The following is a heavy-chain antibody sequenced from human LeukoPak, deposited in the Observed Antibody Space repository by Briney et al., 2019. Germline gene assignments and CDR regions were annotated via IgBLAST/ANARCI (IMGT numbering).Heavy chain of an antibody. Sequence: SETLSLTCTVSGGSISSSSYYWGWIRQPPGTGLEWIGSIYYSGSTYYNPSLKSRVTISVDTSKNQFSLKLSSVTAPDTAVYYCVRDRGDYWFDPWGQGTLVTVAS. V-gene: IGHV4-39*07. D-gene: IGHD2-21*02. CDR2: IYYSGST. CDR1: GGSISSSSYY. CDR3: VRDRGDYWFDP. J-gene: IGHJ5*02.